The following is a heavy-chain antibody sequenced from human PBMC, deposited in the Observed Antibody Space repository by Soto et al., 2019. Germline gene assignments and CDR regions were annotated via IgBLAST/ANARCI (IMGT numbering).Heavy chain of an antibody. Sequence: QLQLQESGPGLVKPSETLSLTCTVSGGSISSSSYYWGWMRQPPGKGLEWIGSIYYSGSTYYTPSLHSRVTIPVDTSKNQFSLELGSVTAADTAVYYCARTGYCSGGSCYSPYFDYWGQGTLVPVSS. V-gene: IGHV4-39*01. J-gene: IGHJ4*02. CDR3: ARTGYCSGGSCYSPYFDY. D-gene: IGHD2-15*01. CDR2: IYYSGST. CDR1: GGSISSSSYY.